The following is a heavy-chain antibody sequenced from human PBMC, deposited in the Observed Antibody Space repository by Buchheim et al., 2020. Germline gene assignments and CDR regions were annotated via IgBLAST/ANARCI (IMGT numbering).Heavy chain of an antibody. Sequence: QVQLQESGPGLVKPSQTLSLTCTVSGGSISSGGYYWSWIRPHPGKGLEWIGYIYYSGSTHYNPSLKSRVTISVDTSKNQFSLKLSSVTAADTAVYYCARDSYYDSSGWVAFDIWGQGT. CDR2: IYYSGST. V-gene: IGHV4-31*03. D-gene: IGHD3-22*01. CDR3: ARDSYYDSSGWVAFDI. J-gene: IGHJ3*02. CDR1: GGSISSGGYY.